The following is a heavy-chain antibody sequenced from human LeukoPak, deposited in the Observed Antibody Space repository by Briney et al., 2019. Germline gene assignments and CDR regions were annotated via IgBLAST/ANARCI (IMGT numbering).Heavy chain of an antibody. CDR2: IWYDGSNK. J-gene: IGHJ6*02. D-gene: IGHD6-13*01. CDR3: ARTDRAAAGTEYYYGMDV. Sequence: GRSLRLSCAASGFTFSSYGMHWVRQAPGKGPEWVAVIWYDGSNKYYADSVKGRFTISRDNSKNTLYLQMNSLRAEDTAVYYCARTDRAAAGTEYYYGMDVWGQGTTVTVSS. V-gene: IGHV3-33*01. CDR1: GFTFSSYG.